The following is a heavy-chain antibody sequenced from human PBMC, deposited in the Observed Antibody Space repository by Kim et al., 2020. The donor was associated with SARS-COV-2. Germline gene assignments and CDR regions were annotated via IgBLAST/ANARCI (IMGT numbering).Heavy chain of an antibody. CDR3: ARAPYYDFHYGMDV. Sequence: SETLSLTCTVSGGSISSGGYYWSWIRQHPGKGLEWIGYIYYSGSTYYNPSLKSRVTISVDTSKNQFSLKLSSVTAADTAVYYCARAPYYDFHYGMDVWGQGTAVTVSS. CDR1: GGSISSGGYY. D-gene: IGHD3-22*01. CDR2: IYYSGST. J-gene: IGHJ6*02. V-gene: IGHV4-31*03.